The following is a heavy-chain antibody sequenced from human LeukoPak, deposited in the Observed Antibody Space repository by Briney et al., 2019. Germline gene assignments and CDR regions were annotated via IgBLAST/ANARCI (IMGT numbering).Heavy chain of an antibody. V-gene: IGHV1-8*01. CDR3: ARGKRAVAGTMLDY. CDR2: MNPNSGNT. J-gene: IGHJ4*02. Sequence: GASVKVSCKASGYTFTSYDINWVRQATGQGLEWMGWMNPNSGNTGYAQKFQGRVTMTRNTSISTAYMELSSLRSEDTAVYYCARGKRAVAGTMLDYWGQGTLVTVSS. CDR1: GYTFTSYD. D-gene: IGHD6-19*01.